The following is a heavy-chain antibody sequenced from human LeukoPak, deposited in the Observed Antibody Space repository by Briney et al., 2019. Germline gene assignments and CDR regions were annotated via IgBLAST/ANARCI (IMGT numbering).Heavy chain of an antibody. CDR2: IYTSGST. CDR1: GGSISSGSYY. CDR3: ARERAEGALDY. J-gene: IGHJ4*02. Sequence: PSETLSLTCTVSGGSISSGSYYWSWIRQPAGKGLEWIGRIYTSGSTYYNPSLKSRVTISVDTSKNQFSLKLSSVTAADTAVYYCARERAEGALDYWGQGTLVTVSS. V-gene: IGHV4-61*02.